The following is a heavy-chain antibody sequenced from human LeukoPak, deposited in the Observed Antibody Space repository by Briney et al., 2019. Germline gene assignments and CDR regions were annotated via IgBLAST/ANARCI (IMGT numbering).Heavy chain of an antibody. CDR3: ASEIAAADYFDY. Sequence: ASVKVSCKASGYTFTSYAISWVRQAPGQGLEWMGRIIPILGIANYAQKFQGRVTITADKSTSTAYMELSSLRSEDTAVYYCASEIAAADYFDYWGQGTLVTVSS. CDR1: GYTFTSYA. D-gene: IGHD6-13*01. V-gene: IGHV1-69*04. CDR2: IIPILGIA. J-gene: IGHJ4*02.